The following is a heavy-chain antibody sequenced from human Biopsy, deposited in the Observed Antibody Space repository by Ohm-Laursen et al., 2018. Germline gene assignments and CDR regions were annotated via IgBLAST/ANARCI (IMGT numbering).Heavy chain of an antibody. J-gene: IGHJ4*02. D-gene: IGHD1-14*01. Sequence: AASVKVSCKASGYTFTDYFLHWVRQAPGQGLEWMGWINPNSVGTYYAQKFQGRVTMTRDTSISTAYMELSRLRSDDTAVYYCARDLNNPYYFGYWGQGTLVTVSS. CDR2: INPNSVGT. CDR1: GYTFTDYF. V-gene: IGHV1-2*02. CDR3: ARDLNNPYYFGY.